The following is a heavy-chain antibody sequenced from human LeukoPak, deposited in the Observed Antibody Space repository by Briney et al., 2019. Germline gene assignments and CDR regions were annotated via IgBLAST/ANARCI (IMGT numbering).Heavy chain of an antibody. CDR2: INQDGSEK. CDR1: GFTFSSYW. J-gene: IGHJ4*02. V-gene: IGHV3-7*01. D-gene: IGHD6-13*01. Sequence: PGGSLRLSCAASGFTFSSYWMTWVRQAPGKGLEWVANINQDGSEKNYVDSVKGRFTISRDNAKNSLYLQMNSLRAEDTAVYYRATRSSHTSSWYVYLFWDYWGQGALVTVSS. CDR3: ATRSSHTSSWYVYLFWDY.